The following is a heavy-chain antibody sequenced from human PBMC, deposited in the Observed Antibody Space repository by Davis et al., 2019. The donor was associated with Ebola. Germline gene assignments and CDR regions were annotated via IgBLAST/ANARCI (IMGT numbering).Heavy chain of an antibody. J-gene: IGHJ4*02. Sequence: PGGSLRLSCAASGFTFSSYWMHWVRQAPGKGLVWVSRINPDGSFTDYADSVQGRFTISRDNARNTVSLQMNSRRAEDTALYYCARSSYQPDYWGQGTLVIVSS. CDR1: GFTFSSYW. CDR3: ARSSYQPDY. V-gene: IGHV3-74*01. CDR2: INPDGSFT. D-gene: IGHD2-2*01.